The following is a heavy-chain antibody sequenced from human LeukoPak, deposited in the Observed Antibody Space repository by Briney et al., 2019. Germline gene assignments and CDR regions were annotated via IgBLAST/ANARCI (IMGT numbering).Heavy chain of an antibody. CDR3: AKDQVVVVAAAHYYYYGMDV. Sequence: QSGGSLRLSCAASEFIFSSYSMSWLRQAPGKGLEWVSLISGTGGGTYYADSVKGRFTISRDNSKNTLYLQMNSLRAEDTAVYYCAKDQVVVVAAAHYYYYGMDVWGQGTTVTVSS. D-gene: IGHD2-15*01. CDR2: ISGTGGGT. J-gene: IGHJ6*02. CDR1: EFIFSSYS. V-gene: IGHV3-23*01.